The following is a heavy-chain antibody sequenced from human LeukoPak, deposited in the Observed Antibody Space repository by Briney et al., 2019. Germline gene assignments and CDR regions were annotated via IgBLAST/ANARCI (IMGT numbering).Heavy chain of an antibody. CDR1: GASVTSYY. D-gene: IGHD5-18*01. J-gene: IGHJ3*02. CDR2: MYHTGTS. Sequence: PSETLSLTCSVSGASVTSYYWNWIRQSPGKGLEWIGYMYHTGTSDYNPSLQGRITISLDTPNNKVSLTLSSVTAADTAVYYCATTRGHSTNDAFDIWGQGTRVTVSS. CDR3: ATTRGHSTNDAFDI. V-gene: IGHV4-59*02.